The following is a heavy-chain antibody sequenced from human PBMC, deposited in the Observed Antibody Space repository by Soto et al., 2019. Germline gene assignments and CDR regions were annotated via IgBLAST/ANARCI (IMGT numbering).Heavy chain of an antibody. Sequence: QVTLKESGPVLVKPTETLTLTCSVSGFSLTNGRMGVSWIRQPPGKALEWLAHFFSGAERSYSTSMQSRFNMYKDSSGSQVVLTMTNMAPADTATYFCARMDGDYNYYGLDVWGHGIAVTVSS. CDR1: GFSLTNGRMG. CDR3: ARMDGDYNYYGLDV. J-gene: IGHJ6*02. CDR2: FFSGAER. D-gene: IGHD4-17*01. V-gene: IGHV2-26*01.